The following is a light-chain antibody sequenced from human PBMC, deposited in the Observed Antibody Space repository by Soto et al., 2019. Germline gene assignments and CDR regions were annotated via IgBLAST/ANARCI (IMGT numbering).Light chain of an antibody. CDR1: QSISSW. Sequence: DIQMTQSPSTLSASVGDRVTITCRASQSISSWLAWYQQKPGKAPKLLSYDASSLESGVPSRFSGSGSGTEFTLTSSSLQPDDFATYGFQQYYSSSGTFGQGTKVELK. CDR2: DAS. V-gene: IGKV1-5*01. J-gene: IGKJ1*01. CDR3: QQYYSSSGT.